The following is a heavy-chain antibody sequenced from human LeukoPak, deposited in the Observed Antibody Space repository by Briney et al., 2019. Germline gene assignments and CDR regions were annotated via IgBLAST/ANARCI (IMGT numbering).Heavy chain of an antibody. CDR1: EFTFSHHW. D-gene: IGHD2-15*01. Sequence: PGGSLRVSCAASEFTFSHHWMTWVRQAPGKGLEWVASTTGDGSDEDYADSVRGRFTISRDNANNTLYLQMSSLRAEDTAVYYCAKVQYDVGSAGNYVGPLESWGQGTLVTVSS. J-gene: IGHJ1*01. CDR3: AKVQYDVGSAGNYVGPLES. V-gene: IGHV3-7*01. CDR2: TTGDGSDE.